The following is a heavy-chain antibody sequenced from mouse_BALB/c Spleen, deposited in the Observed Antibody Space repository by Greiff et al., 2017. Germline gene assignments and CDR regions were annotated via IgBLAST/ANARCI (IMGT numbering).Heavy chain of an antibody. Sequence: EVHLVESGGGLVQPGGSRKLSCAASGFTFSSYTMSWVRQTPEKRLEWVAYISNGGGSTYYPDTVKGRFTISRENAKNTLYLQMSSLKSEDTAMYYCAILPDGSFAYWGQGTLVTVSA. CDR2: ISNGGGST. CDR3: AILPDGSFAY. CDR1: GFTFSSYT. D-gene: IGHD2-3*01. J-gene: IGHJ3*01. V-gene: IGHV5-12-2*01.